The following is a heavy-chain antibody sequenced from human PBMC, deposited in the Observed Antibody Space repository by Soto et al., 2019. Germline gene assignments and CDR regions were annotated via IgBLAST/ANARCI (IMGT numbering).Heavy chain of an antibody. V-gene: IGHV4-59*12. J-gene: IGHJ4*02. D-gene: IGHD2-15*01. CDR3: ARGFRIGLVDY. Sequence: PSETLSLTCVVSGGSLSSYYWSWIRQPPGKGLEWIGYIYYSGSTNYNPSLKSRVTISVDTSKNQFSLKLSSVTAADTAVYYCARGFRIGLVDYWGQGTLVTVSS. CDR2: IYYSGST. CDR1: GGSLSSYY.